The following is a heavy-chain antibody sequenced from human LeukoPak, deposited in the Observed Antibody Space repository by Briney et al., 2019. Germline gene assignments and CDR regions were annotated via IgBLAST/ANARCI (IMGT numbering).Heavy chain of an antibody. J-gene: IGHJ4*02. D-gene: IGHD3-9*01. Sequence: GGSLRLSCAASGFTFSSYWMSWVRQAPGKGLEWVANIKQDGSEKYYVDSVKGRFTISRDNAKNSLYLQMNSLRAEDTAVYYYARDNDILTGYYYFDYWGQGTLVTVSS. CDR1: GFTFSSYW. CDR3: ARDNDILTGYYYFDY. V-gene: IGHV3-7*01. CDR2: IKQDGSEK.